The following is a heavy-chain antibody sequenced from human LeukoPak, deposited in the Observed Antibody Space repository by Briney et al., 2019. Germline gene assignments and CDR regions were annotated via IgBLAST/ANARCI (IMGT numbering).Heavy chain of an antibody. CDR3: ARDRPPGHSSGWYGLFGYFDY. CDR2: IKQDGSET. CDR1: GLTFSNFW. V-gene: IGHV3-7*03. Sequence: GGSLRLSCEASGLTFSNFWMTWLRQAPGKRLEWVANIKQDGSETYYLDSVRGRFTISRDNAKNSLYLQMNSLRAEDTAVYYCARDRPPGHSSGWYGLFGYFDYWGQGTLVTVSS. D-gene: IGHD6-19*01. J-gene: IGHJ4*02.